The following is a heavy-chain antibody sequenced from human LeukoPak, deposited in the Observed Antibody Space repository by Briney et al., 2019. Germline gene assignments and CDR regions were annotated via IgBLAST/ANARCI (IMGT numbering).Heavy chain of an antibody. CDR3: ARGRYYYDSSGYYAYYYYYGMDV. V-gene: IGHV4-34*01. CDR1: GGCFSGYY. Sequence: PSETLSLTCAVYGGCFSGYYWSWIRQPPGKGLEWIGEINHSGSTNYNPSLKSRVTISVDTSKNQFSLKLSSVTAADTAVYYCARGRYYYDSSGYYAYYYYYGMDVWGQGTTVTVSS. J-gene: IGHJ6*02. CDR2: INHSGST. D-gene: IGHD3-22*01.